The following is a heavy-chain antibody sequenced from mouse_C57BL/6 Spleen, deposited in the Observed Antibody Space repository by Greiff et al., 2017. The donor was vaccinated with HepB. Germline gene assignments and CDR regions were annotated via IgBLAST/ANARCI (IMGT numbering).Heavy chain of an antibody. CDR2: IHPNSGST. Sequence: QVQLQHPGAELVKPGASVKLSCKASGYTFTSYWMHWVKQRPGQGLEWIGMIHPNSGSTKYNEKFKSKATLTVDKSSSTAYMQLSSLTSEDSAVYYCASYYSNYNAMDYWGQGTSVTVSS. V-gene: IGHV1-64*01. CDR3: ASYYSNYNAMDY. J-gene: IGHJ4*01. D-gene: IGHD2-5*01. CDR1: GYTFTSYW.